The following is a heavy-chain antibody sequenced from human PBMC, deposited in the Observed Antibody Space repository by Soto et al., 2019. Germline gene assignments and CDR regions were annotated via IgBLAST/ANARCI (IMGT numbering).Heavy chain of an antibody. CDR3: ARTPRYYYDSSGYFDY. Sequence: SETLSLTCTVSSGSIGTYYWNWIRQPPGKGLEWIGEVTHSGSTNYNPSLKSRVTISIDTSKNQFSLKLSSVTAADTAVYYCARTPRYYYDSSGYFDYWGQGTLVTVSS. CDR2: VTHSGST. D-gene: IGHD3-22*01. V-gene: IGHV4-34*01. CDR1: SGSIGTYY. J-gene: IGHJ4*02.